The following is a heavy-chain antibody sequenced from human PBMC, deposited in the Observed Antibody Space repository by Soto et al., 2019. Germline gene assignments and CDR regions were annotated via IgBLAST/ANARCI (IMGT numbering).Heavy chain of an antibody. CDR3: ARDIPLIAARFLGSPTTRLGY. D-gene: IGHD6-6*01. Sequence: QVQLVQSGAEVKKPGASVKVSCKASGYTFTSYGISWVRQAPGQGLEWMGWISAYNGNTNYAQKLQGRVTITTDTSTSTAYMELRSLRSDDTAVYYCARDIPLIAARFLGSPTTRLGYWGQGTLVTVSS. CDR2: ISAYNGNT. J-gene: IGHJ4*02. V-gene: IGHV1-18*04. CDR1: GYTFTSYG.